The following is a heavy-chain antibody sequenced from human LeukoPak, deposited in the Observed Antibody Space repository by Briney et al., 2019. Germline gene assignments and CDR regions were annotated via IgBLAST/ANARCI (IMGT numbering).Heavy chain of an antibody. D-gene: IGHD6-13*01. CDR1: GYIFTSYY. CDR2: INPSGGST. V-gene: IGHV1-46*01. J-gene: IGHJ5*02. Sequence: GASVKVSCKASGYIFTSYYMEWVRQAPGQGPEWMGIINPSGGSTSYAQKFQGRVTMTRDTSTSTFYMEMSSLRSEDTAVYYCAREGQQPGFDPWGQGTLVTVSS. CDR3: AREGQQPGFDP.